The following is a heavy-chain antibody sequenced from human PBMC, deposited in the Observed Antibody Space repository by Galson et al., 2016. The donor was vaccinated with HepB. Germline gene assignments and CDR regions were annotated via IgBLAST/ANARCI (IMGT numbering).Heavy chain of an antibody. D-gene: IGHD3/OR15-3a*01. CDR1: GFSFSNYG. V-gene: IGHV3-30*18. CDR3: ANDHVHYGLNLDY. Sequence: SLRLSCAASGFSFSNYGMHWVRQAPGKGLEWVAVISYDADNEYYADSVKGRFTLPRDNYRNTLYLKMNSLRAEDTAVYYCANDHVHYGLNLDYWGQGTLVTVSS. J-gene: IGHJ4*02. CDR2: ISYDADNE.